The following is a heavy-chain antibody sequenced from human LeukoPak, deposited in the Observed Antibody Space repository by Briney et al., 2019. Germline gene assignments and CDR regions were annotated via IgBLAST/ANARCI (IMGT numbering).Heavy chain of an antibody. J-gene: IGHJ4*02. CDR3: ARDNRSGSYSQSYY. V-gene: IGHV3-20*04. D-gene: IGHD1-26*01. CDR1: GFTFADYG. CDR2: INWNGGST. Sequence: GGCLRLSCAASGFTFADYGTSWVRQAPGKGLGWVSGINWNGGSTGYADSVKGRFTISRDNAKNSLYLQMNSLRAEDTALYYCARDNRSGSYSQSYYWGQGTLVTVSS.